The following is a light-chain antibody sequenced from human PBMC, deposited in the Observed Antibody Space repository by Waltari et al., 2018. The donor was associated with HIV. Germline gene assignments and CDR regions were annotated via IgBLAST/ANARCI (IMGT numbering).Light chain of an antibody. J-gene: IGKJ5*01. CDR2: RIS. V-gene: IGKV3-20*01. CDR1: ESVTTSH. CDR3: QQYGLSPIT. Sequence: SESVTTSHVAWYQQKPGQAPRLLIYRISNRATGIPDRFSGSGSGADFSLSISRLEPEDSAVYYCQQYGLSPITFGQGTRLEIK.